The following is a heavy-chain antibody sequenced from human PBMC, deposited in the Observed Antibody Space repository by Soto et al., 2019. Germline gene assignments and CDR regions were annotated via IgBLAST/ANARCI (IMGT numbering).Heavy chain of an antibody. Sequence: GGSLRLSCAASGFTFSSYGMHWVRQAPGKGLEWVAVIWYDGSNKYYADSVKGRFTISRDNSKNTLYLQMNSLRAEDTAVYYCARAGIAVAGYYYYYGMDVWGQGTTVTV. J-gene: IGHJ6*02. V-gene: IGHV3-33*01. CDR2: IWYDGSNK. CDR1: GFTFSSYG. D-gene: IGHD6-19*01. CDR3: ARAGIAVAGYYYYYGMDV.